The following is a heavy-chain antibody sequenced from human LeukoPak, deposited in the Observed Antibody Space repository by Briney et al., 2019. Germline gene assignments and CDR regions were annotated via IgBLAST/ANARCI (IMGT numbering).Heavy chain of an antibody. CDR3: AREPIIVVPAAPGRDAFDI. Sequence: PSETLSLTCTVSGPSISSGGYYWSWIRQHPGKGLEWIGYIYNSGRTDHNPSLKSRVTISLDTSKNQFSLKLGSVTAADTAVYYCAREPIIVVPAAPGRDAFDIWGQGTMVTVSS. CDR1: GPSISSGGYY. V-gene: IGHV4-31*03. J-gene: IGHJ3*02. CDR2: IYNSGRT. D-gene: IGHD2-2*01.